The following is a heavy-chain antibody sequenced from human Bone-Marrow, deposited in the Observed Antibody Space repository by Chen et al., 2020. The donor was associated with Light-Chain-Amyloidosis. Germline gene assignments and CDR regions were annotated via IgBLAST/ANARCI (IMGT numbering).Heavy chain of an antibody. D-gene: IGHD2-8*01. CDR2: ISGDGGNT. Sequence: EVQLVESVGGVAQPGGSLRLSCVVSGFIFENYAMHWVRQVPGKGLEWLCLISGDGGNTDYADSVKGRFIVSRDKSKNSLYLQMNSLRAEDTAFYYCAKDKPGVFANWGQGTLVTVSS. V-gene: IGHV3-43*02. J-gene: IGHJ4*02. CDR3: AKDKPGVFAN. CDR1: GFIFENYA.